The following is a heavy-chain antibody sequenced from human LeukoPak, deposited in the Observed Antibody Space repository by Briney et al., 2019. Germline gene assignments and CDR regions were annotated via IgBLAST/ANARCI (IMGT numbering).Heavy chain of an antibody. CDR1: GYTFTGYY. CDR3: ARGETGSGWYGYYYYGMDV. Sequence: ASVKVSCKASGYTFTGYYMHWVRQAPGQGLEWMGWINPNSGGTNYAQKFQGRVTMTRDTSISTAYMELSRPRSDDTAVYYCARGETGSGWYGYYYYGMDVWGQGTTVTVSS. CDR2: INPNSGGT. J-gene: IGHJ6*02. V-gene: IGHV1-2*02. D-gene: IGHD6-19*01.